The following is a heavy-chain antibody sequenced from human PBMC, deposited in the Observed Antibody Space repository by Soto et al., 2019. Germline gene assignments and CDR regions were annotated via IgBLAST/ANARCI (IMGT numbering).Heavy chain of an antibody. V-gene: IGHV1-18*01. CDR3: ARPYYCSASDDAFDI. D-gene: IGHD3-10*01. CDR1: GYTFNSYC. Sequence: ATVKVSCKASGYTFNSYCISWVRQAPGQGRERMGWISAYNGNTNYAQKLQGRVTMTTDTSTSTAYMELRSLRSDETALEYVARPYYCSASDDAFDIWGQGTMVTVSS. J-gene: IGHJ3*02. CDR2: ISAYNGNT.